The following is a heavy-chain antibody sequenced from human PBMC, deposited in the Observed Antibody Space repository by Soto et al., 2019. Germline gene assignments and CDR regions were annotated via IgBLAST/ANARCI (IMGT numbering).Heavy chain of an antibody. V-gene: IGHV3-23*01. CDR3: AKDRLAGNFDY. CDR1: GFTFNNYV. J-gene: IGHJ4*02. Sequence: EVQVLDSGGGLVQPGGSLRLSCAASGFTFNNYVMNWVRQAPGKGLEWVATISATGGSTYYADSVKGRFTISRDNSKTTLYLQMNGLRVEDTAVYYCAKDRLAGNFDYWGQGTQVTVSS. CDR2: ISATGGST.